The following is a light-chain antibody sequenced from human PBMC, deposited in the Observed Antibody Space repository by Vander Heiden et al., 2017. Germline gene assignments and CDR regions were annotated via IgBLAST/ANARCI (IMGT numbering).Light chain of an antibody. CDR2: EVS. J-gene: IGLJ2*01. CDR1: RINIGSYNL. CDR3: GSYAGSETSVV. Sequence: QSALTQPASVSGSPGQSVTISCTGTRINIGSYNLVSGYQQHPGKAPKLVIVEVSRRPSGISDRFSGSKSDKTASLTICGLQTEDEADYYCGSYAGSETSVVLGGGTKVTVL. V-gene: IGLV2-23*02.